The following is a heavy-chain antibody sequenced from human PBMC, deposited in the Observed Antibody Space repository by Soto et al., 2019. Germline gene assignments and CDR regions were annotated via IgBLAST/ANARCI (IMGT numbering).Heavy chain of an antibody. V-gene: IGHV4-39*01. D-gene: IGHD5-18*01. CDR3: ARHGSNSLSLSSYYYYALDV. Sequence: PSETLSLTCTVSGGSVSSNSYYWGWIRQPPGKGLEWIGSIYYSGSTYYSPSLKSRVTISADPSKHQFSLKLSSVTAADTAVYYCARHGSNSLSLSSYYYYALDVWGQGTTVTVSS. CDR2: IYYSGST. CDR1: GGSVSSNSYY. J-gene: IGHJ6*02.